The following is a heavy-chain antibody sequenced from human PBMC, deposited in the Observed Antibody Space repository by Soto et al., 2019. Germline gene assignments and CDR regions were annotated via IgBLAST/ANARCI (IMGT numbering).Heavy chain of an antibody. V-gene: IGHV3-33*01. CDR1: GFTFSSYG. CDR3: ARDSQYCSGGSCLGGDMDV. Sequence: GGSLRLSCAASGFTFSSYGMHWVRQAPGKGLEWVAVIWYDGSNKYYADSVKGRFTISRDNSKNTLYLQMNSLRAEDTAVYYCARDSQYCSGGSCLGGDMDVWGKGTTVTVSS. D-gene: IGHD2-15*01. J-gene: IGHJ6*03. CDR2: IWYDGSNK.